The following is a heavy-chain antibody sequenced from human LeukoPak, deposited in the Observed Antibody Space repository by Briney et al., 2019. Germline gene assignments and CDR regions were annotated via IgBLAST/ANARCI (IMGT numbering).Heavy chain of an antibody. CDR3: ARMDTARLHAFDI. D-gene: IGHD5-18*01. V-gene: IGHV3-7*01. J-gene: IGHJ3*02. CDR2: IKQDGSEK. Sequence: GGSLRLSCAASGFTFSSYWMSWVRQAPGKGLEWVANIKQDGSEKYYVDSVKGRFTISRDNAKNSLYPQMNSLRAEDTAVYYCARMDTARLHAFDIWGQGTMVTVSS. CDR1: GFTFSSYW.